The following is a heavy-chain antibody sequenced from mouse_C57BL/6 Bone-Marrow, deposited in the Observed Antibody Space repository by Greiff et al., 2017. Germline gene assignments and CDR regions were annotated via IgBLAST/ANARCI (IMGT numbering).Heavy chain of an antibody. J-gene: IGHJ4*01. CDR1: GYTFTSYW. CDR2: IDPSDSYT. Sequence: QVQLQQPGAELVKPGASVKLSCKASGYTFTSYWMQWVKQRPGQGLEWIGEIDPSDSYTNYTQKFKGKATLTVDTSSSTAYMQLSSLTSEDSAVYYCAREGYYVYYYAMDYWGQGTSVTVSA. CDR3: AREGYYVYYYAMDY. D-gene: IGHD2-3*01. V-gene: IGHV1-50*01.